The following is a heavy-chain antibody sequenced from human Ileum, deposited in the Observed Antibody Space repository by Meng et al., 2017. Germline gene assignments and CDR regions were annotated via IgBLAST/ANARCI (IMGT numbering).Heavy chain of an antibody. CDR2: IHHSRTT. Sequence: SETLSLTCSITGYSIGSGYYWGWIRQAPGKGLEWISSIHHSRTTYYNPSLKSRISTSMDTSKNQFSLKLTSVTAADTAIYYCVRDRGDGGTTDFWGQGTLVTVSS. CDR3: VRDRGDGGTTDF. D-gene: IGHD1-7*01. V-gene: IGHV4-38-2*02. CDR1: GYSIGSGYY. J-gene: IGHJ4*02.